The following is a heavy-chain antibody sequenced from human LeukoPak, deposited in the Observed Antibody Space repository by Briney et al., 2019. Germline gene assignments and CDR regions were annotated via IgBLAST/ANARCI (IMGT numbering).Heavy chain of an antibody. CDR1: GYSFTNYW. J-gene: IGHJ4*02. CDR2: IYPGESAA. Sequence: GASLKISCRGSGYSFTNYWIGWVRQMPGKGLAWMGIIYPGESAARYSPSFQGQVTISVDQSISTTYLQWSSLKASDTAIYYCARPGQRTDNAGWNHFDYWGQGTLVTVSS. V-gene: IGHV5-51*01. D-gene: IGHD1-1*01. CDR3: ARPGQRTDNAGWNHFDY.